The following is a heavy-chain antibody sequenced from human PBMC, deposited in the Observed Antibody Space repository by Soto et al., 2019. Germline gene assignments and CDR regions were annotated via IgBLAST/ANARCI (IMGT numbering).Heavy chain of an antibody. CDR2: IDWDDDK. V-gene: IGHV2-70*01. CDR3: ARVYYSIIWLRDSYYHYGMHV. Sequence: SGPTRVNPTHTLTWRCPDGRFSLSTRLKSVNWIRQPPGKALEWLALIDWDDDKYYSTSLKTRLTISKDTSKNQVVLTMTNMDPVDTATYYCARVYYSIIWLRDSYYHYGMHVCGQGTTVTGSS. D-gene: IGHD5-18*01. CDR1: RFSLSTRLKS. J-gene: IGHJ6*01.